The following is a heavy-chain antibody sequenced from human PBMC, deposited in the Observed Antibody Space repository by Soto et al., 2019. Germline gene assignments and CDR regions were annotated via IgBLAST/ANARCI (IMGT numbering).Heavy chain of an antibody. J-gene: IGHJ3*01. D-gene: IGHD2-8*01. CDR1: GSSIKNYY. CDR3: ARENIIMDAFEF. CDR2: IYDTGST. V-gene: IGHV4-59*01. Sequence: LSLTCTVSGSSIKNYYWTWIRQPPGKGLECIGYIYDTGSTSYNPTLKSRVTMSIDTSKSQFSLNLNSVTAADTAVYYCARENIIMDAFEFWGQGTMVTVPS.